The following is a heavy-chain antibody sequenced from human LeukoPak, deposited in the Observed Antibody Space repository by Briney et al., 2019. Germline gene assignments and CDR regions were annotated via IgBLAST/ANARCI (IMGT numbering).Heavy chain of an antibody. V-gene: IGHV4-59*12. CDR3: ARVALAAAGAFDI. D-gene: IGHD6-13*01. CDR1: GGSISSYY. CDR2: IYYSGST. J-gene: IGHJ3*02. Sequence: SETLSLTCTVSGGSISSYYWSWIRQPPGKGLEWIGYIYYSGSTNYNPSLKSRVTISVDTSKNQFSLKLSSVTAADTAVYYCARVALAAAGAFDIWGQGTIVTVSS.